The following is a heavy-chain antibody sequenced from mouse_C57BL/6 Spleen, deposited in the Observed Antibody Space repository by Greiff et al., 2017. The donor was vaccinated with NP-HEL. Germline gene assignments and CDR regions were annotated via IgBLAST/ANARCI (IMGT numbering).Heavy chain of an antibody. J-gene: IGHJ2*01. Sequence: EVKLVESEGGLVQPGSSMKLSCTASGFTFSDYYMAWVRQVPEKGLEWVANINYDGSSTYYLDSLKSRFIISRDNAKNILYLQMSSLKSEDTATYYCARDEVVARFDYWGQGTTLTVSS. CDR3: ARDEVVARFDY. V-gene: IGHV5-16*01. CDR1: GFTFSDYY. CDR2: INYDGSST. D-gene: IGHD1-1*01.